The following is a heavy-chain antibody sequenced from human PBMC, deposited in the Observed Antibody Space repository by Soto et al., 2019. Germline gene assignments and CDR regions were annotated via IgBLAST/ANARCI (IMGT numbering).Heavy chain of an antibody. D-gene: IGHD3-16*01. J-gene: IGHJ5*02. Sequence: ASVQVSCKASGYSFTNNDVRRVRPATGQGLEWMGWMNPGSGDTGYAQKFQGRVTMTRDISIATAYMELSSLRSDDTAIYYCARMATFGSLNWFDPWGQGTLVTVSS. V-gene: IGHV1-8*01. CDR3: ARMATFGSLNWFDP. CDR2: MNPGSGDT. CDR1: GYSFTNND.